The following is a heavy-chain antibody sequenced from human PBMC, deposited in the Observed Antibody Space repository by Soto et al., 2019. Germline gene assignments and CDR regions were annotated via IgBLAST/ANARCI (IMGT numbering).Heavy chain of an antibody. V-gene: IGHV1-46*01. CDR3: ARDLMTIFGVDYYYYYGMDV. CDR1: GYTFTSYY. D-gene: IGHD3-3*01. J-gene: IGHJ6*02. CDR2: INPSGGST. Sequence: ASVKVSCKASGYTFTSYYMHWVRQAPGQGLEWMGIINPSGGSTSYAQKFQGRVTMTRDTSTSTVYMELSSLRSEDTAVYYCARDLMTIFGVDYYYYYGMDVRGQGTTVTVSS.